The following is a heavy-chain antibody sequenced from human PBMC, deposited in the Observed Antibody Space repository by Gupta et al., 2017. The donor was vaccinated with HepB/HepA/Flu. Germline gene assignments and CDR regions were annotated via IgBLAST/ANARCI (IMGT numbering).Heavy chain of an antibody. CDR1: GFAFTSSY. Sequence: QVHLVQSGAEVKKPGASVKVSCKASGFAFTSSYVTWVRQAPGQGLEWMGWINPSSGGTNYAQMFEGWVTMTRDTSISTVFMELSRLRSDDTAVYYCARVQLYTSSSPYYYFGMDVWGQGTTVTVS. J-gene: IGHJ6*02. CDR3: ARVQLYTSSSPYYYFGMDV. CDR2: INPSSGGT. V-gene: IGHV1-2*04. D-gene: IGHD6-6*01.